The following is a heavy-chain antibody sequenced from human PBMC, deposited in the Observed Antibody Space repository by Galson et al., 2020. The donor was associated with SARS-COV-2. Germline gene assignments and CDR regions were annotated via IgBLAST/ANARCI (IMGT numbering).Heavy chain of an antibody. V-gene: IGHV4-59*08. Sequence: SETLSLTCTVSGGSISSYYWSWIRQPPGKGLEWIGYIYYSGSTNYNPSLKSRVTISVDTSKNQFSLKLSSVTAADTAVYYCARQDGRDWNDIYFDYWGQGTLVTVSS. CDR3: ARQDGRDWNDIYFDY. CDR1: GGSISSYY. J-gene: IGHJ4*02. D-gene: IGHD1-1*01. CDR2: IYYSGST.